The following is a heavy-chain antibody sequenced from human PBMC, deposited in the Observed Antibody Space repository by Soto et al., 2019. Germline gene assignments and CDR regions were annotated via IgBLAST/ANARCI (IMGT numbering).Heavy chain of an antibody. D-gene: IGHD1-26*01. V-gene: IGHV4-4*07. CDR1: GGSISSYY. J-gene: IGHJ4*02. CDR3: ARDAVSGRELQYYFDY. CDR2: IYTSGST. Sequence: SETLSLTCTVSGGSISSYYWSWIRQPAGKGLEWIGRIYTSGSTNYNPSLKSRVTMSVDTSKNQFSLKLSSVTAADTAVDYCARDAVSGRELQYYFDYWGQGTLVTVSS.